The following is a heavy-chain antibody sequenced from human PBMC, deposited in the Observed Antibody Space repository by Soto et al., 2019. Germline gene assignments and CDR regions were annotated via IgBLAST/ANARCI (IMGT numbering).Heavy chain of an antibody. Sequence: PGESLKISCKGSGYSFTSYWISWVRQMPGKGLEWMGRIDPSDSYTNYSPSFQGHVTISADKSISTAYLQWSSLKASDTAMYYCAGHLTLSRDGYNRGFDYWGQGTLVTVSS. CDR3: AGHLTLSRDGYNRGFDY. D-gene: IGHD5-12*01. CDR1: GYSFTSYW. V-gene: IGHV5-10-1*01. J-gene: IGHJ4*02. CDR2: IDPSDSYT.